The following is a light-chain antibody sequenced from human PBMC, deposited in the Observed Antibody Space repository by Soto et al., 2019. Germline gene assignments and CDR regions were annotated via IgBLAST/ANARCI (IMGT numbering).Light chain of an antibody. J-gene: IGKJ1*01. CDR1: QSISSW. CDR2: DAS. CDR3: QQYRP. V-gene: IGKV1-5*01. Sequence: DIQMTQSPPTLSASVGDRVTITCRASQSISSWLAWYQQKLGRAPRLLIYDASSLETGVPSRFSGSGSGTEFTLTISSLQPDDFATYYCQQYRPFGQGTKVDI.